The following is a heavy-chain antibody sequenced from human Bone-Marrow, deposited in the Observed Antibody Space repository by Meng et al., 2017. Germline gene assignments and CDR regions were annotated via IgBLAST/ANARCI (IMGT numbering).Heavy chain of an antibody. D-gene: IGHD3-10*01. J-gene: IGHJ3*02. V-gene: IGHV3-21*01. CDR1: GFTFSSYS. CDR3: ARDMVDGSGSYYNGRKDAFDI. Sequence: GESLKISCAASGFTFSSYSMNWVRQAPGKGLEWVSSISSSSSYIYYADSVKGRFTISRDNSKNTLYLQMNSLRAEDTAVYYCARDMVDGSGSYYNGRKDAFDIWGQGTMVTVSS. CDR2: ISSSSSYI.